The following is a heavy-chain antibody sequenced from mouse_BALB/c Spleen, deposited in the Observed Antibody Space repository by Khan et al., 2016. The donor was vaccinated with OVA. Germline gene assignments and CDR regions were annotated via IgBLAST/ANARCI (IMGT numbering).Heavy chain of an antibody. Sequence: QVQLKESGPGLVQPSQSLSITCTVSGCSLITYGVHWVRQSPGKGLEWLGVIWSDGSTDYNAAFISRLSITKDNSKSPVFFKMNSLQADDTAIYYCARNSYRYDFTYWGRGTLVTVSA. CDR2: IWSDGST. CDR1: GCSLITYG. V-gene: IGHV2-2*01. CDR3: ARNSYRYDFTY. D-gene: IGHD2-12*01. J-gene: IGHJ3*01.